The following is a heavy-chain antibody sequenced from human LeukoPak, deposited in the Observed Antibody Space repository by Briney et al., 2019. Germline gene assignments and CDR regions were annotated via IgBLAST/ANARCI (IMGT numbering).Heavy chain of an antibody. J-gene: IGHJ3*02. V-gene: IGHV1-2*06. CDR1: GYTFTGSY. CDR2: INPNCGET. CDR3: AKVREVGTNNEVVVVDISGAFDM. Sequence: GASVKVSFKASGYTFTGSYINWVRQAPGQGLEWMGRINPNCGETNVVQKLQGRVTLTRDTSISTSYMEVSSLRSDDTAVYFCAKVREVGTNNEVVVVDISGAFDMWGQGTKVTVSS. D-gene: IGHD2-15*01.